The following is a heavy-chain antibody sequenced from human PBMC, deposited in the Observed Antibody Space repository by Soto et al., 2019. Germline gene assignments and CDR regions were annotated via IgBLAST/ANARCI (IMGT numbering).Heavy chain of an antibody. CDR3: ARDFVVPAATPQLNYYYYGMDV. Sequence: PSETLSLTCTVSGGSISSYYWSWFRQPPERGLEWIGYIYYTGSTSYGPSLRSRVTISVDTSKNQISLMLSSVTAADTAVYYCARDFVVPAATPQLNYYYYGMDVWGQGTTVTVSS. CDR2: IYYTGST. D-gene: IGHD2-2*01. J-gene: IGHJ6*02. CDR1: GGSISSYY. V-gene: IGHV4-59*12.